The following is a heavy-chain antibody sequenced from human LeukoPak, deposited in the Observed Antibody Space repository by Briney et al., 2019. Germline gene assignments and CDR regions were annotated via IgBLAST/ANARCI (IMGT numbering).Heavy chain of an antibody. CDR1: GFTFSSYA. CDR3: AKGSSSWPSYNWFDP. CDR2: ISGSGGST. V-gene: IGHV3-23*01. Sequence: GGSLRLSCAASGFTFSSYAMSWVRQAPGKGLEWVSAISGSGGSTYYADSVKGRFTISRDNSKNTLYLQMNSLRAEDTAVYYCAKGSSSWPSYNWFDPWGQGTLVTVSS. D-gene: IGHD6-13*01. J-gene: IGHJ5*02.